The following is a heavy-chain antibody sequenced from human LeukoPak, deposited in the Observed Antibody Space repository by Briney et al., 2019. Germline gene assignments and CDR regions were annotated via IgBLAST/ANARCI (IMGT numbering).Heavy chain of an antibody. Sequence: ASVKVSCKASGYTLTDYYMHWVRQAPGQGLEWMAWINPNSGATIYAQNLQDRVTVTRDTSISTAYVELSSLRSDDTAVYYCARGRQTYYYYMDVWDKGTTVTVSS. V-gene: IGHV1-2*02. CDR2: INPNSGAT. CDR3: ARGRQTYYYYMDV. CDR1: GYTLTDYY. J-gene: IGHJ6*03.